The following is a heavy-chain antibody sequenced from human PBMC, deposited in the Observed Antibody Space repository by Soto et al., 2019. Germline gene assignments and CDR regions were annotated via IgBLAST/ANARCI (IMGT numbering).Heavy chain of an antibody. J-gene: IGHJ4*02. Sequence: QVQLVQSGAEVKKPGASVRVSCKASGYTFTSYGISWVRQAPGQGLEWMGWISAYNGNTNYAQKLQGRVTMTTDTSTSTADMELRSLRSDDTAVYYCARDPASGEQQLAYDYWGQGTLVTVSS. V-gene: IGHV1-18*01. CDR2: ISAYNGNT. CDR1: GYTFTSYG. CDR3: ARDPASGEQQLAYDY. D-gene: IGHD6-13*01.